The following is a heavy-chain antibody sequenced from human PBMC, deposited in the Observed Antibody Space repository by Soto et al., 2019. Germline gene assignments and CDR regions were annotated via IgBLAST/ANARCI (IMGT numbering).Heavy chain of an antibody. CDR3: ASGAVAGPFYYYYYYGMDV. V-gene: IGHV4-39*01. CDR2: IYYSGST. D-gene: IGHD6-19*01. Sequence: PSETLSLTCTVSGGSISSSSYYWGWIRQPPGKGREWIGSIYYSGSTYYNPSLKSRVTISVDTSKNQFSLKLSSVTAADTAVYYCASGAVAGPFYYYYYYGMDVWGQGPTVTAP. CDR1: GGSISSSSYY. J-gene: IGHJ6*02.